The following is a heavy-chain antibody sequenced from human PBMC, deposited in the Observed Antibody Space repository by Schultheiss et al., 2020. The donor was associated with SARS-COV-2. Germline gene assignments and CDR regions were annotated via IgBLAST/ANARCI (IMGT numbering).Heavy chain of an antibody. D-gene: IGHD3-9*01. CDR3: ARGYYDILTGYYVTETGFDY. CDR2: ISAYNGNT. J-gene: IGHJ4*02. CDR1: GYTFTGYY. Sequence: ASVKVSCKASGYTFTGYYMHWVRQAPGQGLEWMGWISAYNGNTNYAQKLQGRVTITADESTSTAYMELSSLRSEDTAVYYCARGYYDILTGYYVTETGFDYWGQGTLVTVSS. V-gene: IGHV1-18*04.